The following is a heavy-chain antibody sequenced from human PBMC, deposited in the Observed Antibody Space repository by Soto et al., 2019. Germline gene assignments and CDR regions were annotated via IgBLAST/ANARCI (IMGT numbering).Heavy chain of an antibody. D-gene: IGHD5-12*01. J-gene: IGHJ4*02. V-gene: IGHV3-23*01. CDR1: GFTFTTYA. Sequence: PGGSLRLSCAASGFTFTTYAMNWVRQTPTKGREWVSAISGGGDNTYYRDSVKGRFTISRDNSRNTLYLQMNSLTAEDTAVYYCAAHCEPTSVAINYWGQGTLDTVSS. CDR2: ISGGGDNT. CDR3: AAHCEPTSVAINY.